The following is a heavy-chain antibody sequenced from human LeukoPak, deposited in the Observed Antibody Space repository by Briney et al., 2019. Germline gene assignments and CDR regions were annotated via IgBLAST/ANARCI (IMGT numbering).Heavy chain of an antibody. CDR3: AKGYNWKSEYRGANHY. Sequence: GGSLRLSCTASGFTFSDYTMTWVRQAPGNGLEWVSAISGSSGSTYYADSVKGRFTISRDNTKNTLYLQMNSLRAEDTAVYYCAKGYNWKSEYRGANHYWGQGTLVTVSS. CDR1: GFTFSDYT. J-gene: IGHJ4*02. CDR2: ISGSSGST. V-gene: IGHV3-23*01. D-gene: IGHD1-20*01.